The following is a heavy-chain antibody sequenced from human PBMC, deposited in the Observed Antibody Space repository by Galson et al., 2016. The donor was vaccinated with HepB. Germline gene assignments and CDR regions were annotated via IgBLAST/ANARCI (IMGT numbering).Heavy chain of an antibody. Sequence: SLRLSCAASGFTFSTYSMTWVRQAPGKGLEWISYISSSSSDSFYADSVKGRFTISRDNAKNSLYLKMSSLTDDDTAVYCCARGEIGTLPYYYFGMDVWGQGTTVTVSS. CDR2: ISSSSSDS. CDR3: ARGEIGTLPYYYFGMDV. D-gene: IGHD1-1*01. J-gene: IGHJ6*02. V-gene: IGHV3-48*02. CDR1: GFTFSTYS.